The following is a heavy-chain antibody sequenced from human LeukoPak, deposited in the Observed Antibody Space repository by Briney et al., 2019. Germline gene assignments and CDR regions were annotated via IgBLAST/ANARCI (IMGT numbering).Heavy chain of an antibody. CDR3: ARAYTPTCDILTGFIWGPWSGDYYMDV. V-gene: IGHV4-59*01. J-gene: IGHJ6*03. CDR1: GGSISSYY. CDR2: IYYSGST. Sequence: SEALSLTCTVSGGSISSYYWSWIRQPPGKGLEWIGYIYYSGSTNYNPSLKSRVTISVDTSKNQFSLKLSSVTAADTAVYYCARAYTPTCDILTGFIWGPWSGDYYMDVWGKGTTVTVSS. D-gene: IGHD3-9*01.